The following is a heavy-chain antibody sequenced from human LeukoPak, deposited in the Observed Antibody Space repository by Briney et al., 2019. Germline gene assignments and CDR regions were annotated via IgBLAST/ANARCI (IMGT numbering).Heavy chain of an antibody. CDR1: GFTFSSYW. D-gene: IGHD5-12*01. V-gene: IGHV3-74*01. Sequence: GGSLRLSCAASGFTFSSYWMHWVRQAPGKGLVWVSRINSDGSSTSCADSVKGRFTIPRDNAKNTLYLQMNSLRAEDTAVYYCARGSPLSLSGYGFYLFDYWGQGTLVTVSS. CDR3: ARGSPLSLSGYGFYLFDY. J-gene: IGHJ4*02. CDR2: INSDGSST.